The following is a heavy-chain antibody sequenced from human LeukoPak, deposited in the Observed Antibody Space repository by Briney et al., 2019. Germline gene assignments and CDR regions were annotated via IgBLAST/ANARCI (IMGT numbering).Heavy chain of an antibody. CDR1: GYSISTVYY. CDR3: ARDLRFFSV. J-gene: IGHJ6*04. V-gene: IGHV4-38-2*02. Sequence: SETLSLTCTVSGYSISTVYYWGWIRQPPGKGLEWIGSIYPSGSTYYNPSLKSRVTISLDTSKNQFSLKLTSVTAADTAVYYCARDLRFFSVWGKGTTVTVSS. CDR2: IYPSGST. D-gene: IGHD3-3*01.